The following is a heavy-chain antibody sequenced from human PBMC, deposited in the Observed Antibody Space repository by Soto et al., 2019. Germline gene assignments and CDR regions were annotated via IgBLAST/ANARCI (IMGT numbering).Heavy chain of an antibody. CDR1: GYSFTSYW. D-gene: IGHD3-22*01. CDR3: ARQGRDHYDSSGYYPFDY. Sequence: GESLKISCKGSGYSFTSYWISWVRQMPGKGLEWMGRIDPSDSYTNYSPSFQGHVTISADKSISTAYLQWSSLKASDTAMYYCARQGRDHYDSSGYYPFDYWGQGTLVTISS. J-gene: IGHJ4*02. CDR2: IDPSDSYT. V-gene: IGHV5-10-1*01.